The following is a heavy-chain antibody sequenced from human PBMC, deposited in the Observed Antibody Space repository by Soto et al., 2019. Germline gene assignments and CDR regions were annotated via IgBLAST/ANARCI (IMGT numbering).Heavy chain of an antibody. CDR3: AREAGSGSYYPFND. Sequence: QVHLVQSGDEVKKPGASVKVSCKASGYTFSNYPISWVRQAPGQGLEWVGWISVYNGETKYAQKLQGRLTMTRDTSTTTAYMELRSLRSDDTAVYFCAREAGSGSYYPFNDWGQGTLVTVSS. J-gene: IGHJ4*02. CDR2: ISVYNGET. D-gene: IGHD3-10*01. V-gene: IGHV1-18*04. CDR1: GYTFSNYP.